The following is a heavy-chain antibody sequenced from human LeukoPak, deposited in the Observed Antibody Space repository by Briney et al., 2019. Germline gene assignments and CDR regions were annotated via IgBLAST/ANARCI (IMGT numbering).Heavy chain of an antibody. J-gene: IGHJ4*02. CDR2: VNHSGST. CDR3: ARHPSLYCSDGSCYSDY. V-gene: IGHV4-34*01. D-gene: IGHD2-15*01. Sequence: SETLSLTCAVYGGSFSGYYWSWIRQPPGKGLEWIGEVNHSGSTNYNPSLKSRVTISVDTSKNQFSLKLSSVTAADTAVYYCARHPSLYCSDGSCYSDYWGQGTLVTVSS. CDR1: GGSFSGYY.